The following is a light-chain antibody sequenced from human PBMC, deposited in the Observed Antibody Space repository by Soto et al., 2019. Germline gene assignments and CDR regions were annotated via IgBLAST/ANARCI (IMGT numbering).Light chain of an antibody. CDR1: QSVSRSY. J-gene: IGKJ5*01. V-gene: IGKV3-20*01. CDR2: DAS. Sequence: EIVLRQSPCTLSLSPGERATLSCRASQSVSRSYLAWYQQKPGQAPRLLIYDASNRATGIPARFSGSGSGTDFTLTISSLQSEDFAVYYCQQYNNWPPITFGQGTRLEI. CDR3: QQYNNWPPIT.